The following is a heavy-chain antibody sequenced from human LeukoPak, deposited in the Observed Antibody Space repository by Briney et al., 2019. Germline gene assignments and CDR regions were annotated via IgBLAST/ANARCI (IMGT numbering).Heavy chain of an antibody. V-gene: IGHV4-39*01. CDR3: VRQAADAGAVPYFDY. CDR1: GDSISSATYYY. CDR2: IYNSGST. Sequence: PSETLSLTCTVSGDSISSATYYYWGWLRQPPGKGLEWVGSIYNSGSTYYNPSLKSRLTISLDTSQNQFSLKLTSVTAADTAVYYCVRQAADAGAVPYFDYWGQGTLVTVSS. J-gene: IGHJ4*02. D-gene: IGHD4/OR15-4a*01.